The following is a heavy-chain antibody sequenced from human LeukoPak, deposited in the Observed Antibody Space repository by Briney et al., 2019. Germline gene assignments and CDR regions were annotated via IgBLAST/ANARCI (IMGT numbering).Heavy chain of an antibody. CDR1: GFTFSDYY. V-gene: IGHV3-11*06. CDR3: AREDSGQNSGTYGMDV. CDR2: ISSSSSYI. Sequence: PGGSLRLSCAASGFTFSDYYMSWIRQAPGKGLEWVSSISSSSSYIYYADSVKGRFTISRDNAKNSLYLQMNSLRAEDTAVYYCAREDSGQNSGTYGMDVWGQGTTVTVSS. J-gene: IGHJ6*02. D-gene: IGHD1-26*01.